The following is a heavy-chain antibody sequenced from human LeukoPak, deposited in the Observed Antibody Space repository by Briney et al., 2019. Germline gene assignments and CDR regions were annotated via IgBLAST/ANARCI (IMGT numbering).Heavy chain of an antibody. V-gene: IGHV4-34*01. CDR3: ARVRQWRPNNFYY. D-gene: IGHD6-19*01. Sequence: SETLSLTCAVYGGSFSGYYWSWIRQPPGKGLEWIGEINHSGSTNNNPSLKSRVTISVDTSKNQFSLKLSSVTATDTAVNYCARVRQWRPNNFYYWGQGTLVTVSS. J-gene: IGHJ4*02. CDR2: INHSGST. CDR1: GGSFSGYY.